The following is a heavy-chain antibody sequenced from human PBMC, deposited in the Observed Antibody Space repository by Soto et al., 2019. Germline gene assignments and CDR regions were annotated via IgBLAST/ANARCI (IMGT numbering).Heavy chain of an antibody. CDR2: IYYSGST. Sequence: SETLSLTCTVSGGSISSSSYYWGWIRQPPGKRLEWIGSIYYSGSTYYNPSLKSRVTISVDTSKNQFSLKLSSVTAADTAVYYCARHSGGAVAAYFDYWGQGTLVTVSS. D-gene: IGHD6-19*01. J-gene: IGHJ4*02. V-gene: IGHV4-39*01. CDR3: ARHSGGAVAAYFDY. CDR1: GGSISSSSYY.